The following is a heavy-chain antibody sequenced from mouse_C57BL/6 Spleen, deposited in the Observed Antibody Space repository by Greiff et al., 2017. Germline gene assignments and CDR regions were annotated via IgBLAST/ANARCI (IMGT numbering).Heavy chain of an antibody. J-gene: IGHJ2*01. V-gene: IGHV3-6*01. Sequence: EVKLMESGPGLVKPSQSLSLTCSVTRYSITSGYYWNWIRQFPGNKLEWMGYISYDGSNNYNPSLKNRISITRDTSKNQFFLKLNSVTTEDTATYYCARQLRPYFDYWGQGTTLTVSS. CDR2: ISYDGSN. CDR1: RYSITSGYY. D-gene: IGHD3-2*02. CDR3: ARQLRPYFDY.